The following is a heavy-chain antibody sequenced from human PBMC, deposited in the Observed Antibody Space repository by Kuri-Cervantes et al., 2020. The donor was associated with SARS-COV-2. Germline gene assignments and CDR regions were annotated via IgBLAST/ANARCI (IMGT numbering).Heavy chain of an antibody. J-gene: IGHJ3*02. CDR3: ARDNSGSYYGAFDS. D-gene: IGHD1-26*01. Sequence: GESLKISCAASGFTFSSYAMHWVRQAPGKGLEWVAVISYDGSNKYYADSVKGRFTISRDNSKNTLYLQMNSLRAEDTAVYYCARDNSGSYYGAFDSWGQGTMVTVSS. CDR1: GFTFSSYA. V-gene: IGHV3-30-3*01. CDR2: ISYDGSNK.